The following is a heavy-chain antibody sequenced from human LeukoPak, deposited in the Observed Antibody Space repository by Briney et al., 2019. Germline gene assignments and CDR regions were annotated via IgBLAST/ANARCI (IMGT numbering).Heavy chain of an antibody. Sequence: ASVKVSCKASGYTFTSYGISWVRQAPGQGLEWMGWISAYNGNTNYAQKLQGRVTMTTDTSTSTAYMELRSLRSDDTAVYYCARDGDYDYVWGSYRHSASDYWGQGTLVTVSS. V-gene: IGHV1-18*01. D-gene: IGHD3-16*02. CDR3: ARDGDYDYVWGSYRHSASDY. CDR1: GYTFTSYG. J-gene: IGHJ4*02. CDR2: ISAYNGNT.